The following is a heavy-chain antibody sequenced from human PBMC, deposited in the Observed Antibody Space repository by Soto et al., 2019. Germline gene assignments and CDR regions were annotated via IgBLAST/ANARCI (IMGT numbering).Heavy chain of an antibody. V-gene: IGHV3-30*18. CDR1: GFTFSSYG. D-gene: IGHD2-21*02. J-gene: IGHJ6*02. CDR2: ISYDGSNK. Sequence: QVQLVESGGGVVQPGRSLRLSCAASGFTFSSYGMHWVRQAPGKGLEWVAVISYDGSNKYYADSVKGRFTISRDNSKNTLYLQMNSLRAEDKAVYYCANAYCGGDCYWVYYYYGMDVWGQGTTVTVSS. CDR3: ANAYCGGDCYWVYYYYGMDV.